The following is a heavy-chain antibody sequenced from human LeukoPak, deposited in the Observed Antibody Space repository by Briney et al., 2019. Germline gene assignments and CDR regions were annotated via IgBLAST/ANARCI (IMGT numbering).Heavy chain of an antibody. J-gene: IGHJ4*02. CDR1: GFTFSSYT. V-gene: IGHV3-23*01. D-gene: IGHD3-22*01. Sequence: GGALRLSCAVSGFTFSSYTMNWVRQAPGKGLEGVSSITGSGDNTHYADSVKGRFTISRDNSKNTLYLQMNSLRAEDTAVYYCAKRLGLTYYYDSSGSHPGFDYWGQGTLVTVSS. CDR3: AKRLGLTYYYDSSGSHPGFDY. CDR2: ITGSGDNT.